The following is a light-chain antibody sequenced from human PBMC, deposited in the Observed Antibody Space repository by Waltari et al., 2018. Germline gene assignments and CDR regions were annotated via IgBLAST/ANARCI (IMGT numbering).Light chain of an antibody. Sequence: ETVMLQPPATLYVSPGERVTFSCRASQSVGNKLAWYQQKPGQAPRLLIYGASTRATGIQARIIAREDATAFSLTKRRHQCEDLAGCECRRSNNGCPLFACSPVTKVHIK. CDR2: GAS. CDR3: RRSNNGCPLFA. J-gene: IGKJ3*01. V-gene: IGKV3D-15*01. CDR1: QSVGNK.